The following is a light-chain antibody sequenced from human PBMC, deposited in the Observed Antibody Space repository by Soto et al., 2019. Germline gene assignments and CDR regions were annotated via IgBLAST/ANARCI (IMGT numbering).Light chain of an antibody. V-gene: IGKV1-5*03. Sequence: DIQMTQSPSTLSASLGHGVTITCRASQSISNWLGWYQQRPGKAPKLLIYKASSLESGVPSRFSGSGSGTKLPLTIASLQPDDFATYYCQQYETFSGTFGPGTKVDI. CDR1: QSISNW. J-gene: IGKJ1*01. CDR3: QQYETFSGT. CDR2: KAS.